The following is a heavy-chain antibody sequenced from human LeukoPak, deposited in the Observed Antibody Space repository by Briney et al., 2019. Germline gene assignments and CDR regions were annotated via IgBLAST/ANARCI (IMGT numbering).Heavy chain of an antibody. D-gene: IGHD2-15*01. CDR3: ASLGHCSGGNCYTYYFDA. CDR2: IIPISRTA. Sequence: SVKVSCKASGGTFSNYGISWVRQAPGQGLEWMGGIIPISRTAQYAQKFRDRVTLTADESTNTAFMELSSLRSGDTATYYCASLGHCSGGNCYTYYFDAWGQGTLVTVSS. V-gene: IGHV1-69*13. CDR1: GGTFSNYG. J-gene: IGHJ4*02.